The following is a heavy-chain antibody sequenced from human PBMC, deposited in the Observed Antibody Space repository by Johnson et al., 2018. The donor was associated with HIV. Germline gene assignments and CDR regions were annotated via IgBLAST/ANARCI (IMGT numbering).Heavy chain of an antibody. V-gene: IGHV3-11*01. CDR1: GFTFRESC. CDR2: ISSSGSTP. Sequence: VQLVESGGGLVQPGGSLRLSCATSGFTFRESCMSLLRPAPGMGLEWVSYISSSGSTPFYADSVKGRFPIARDNSKNTLYLQMNSLRAEDTAVYYCAKDLGVAADPDAFDIWGQGTMVTVSS. CDR3: AKDLGVAADPDAFDI. J-gene: IGHJ3*02. D-gene: IGHD6-13*01.